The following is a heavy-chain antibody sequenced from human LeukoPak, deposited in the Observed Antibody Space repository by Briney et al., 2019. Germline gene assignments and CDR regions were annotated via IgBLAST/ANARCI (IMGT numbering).Heavy chain of an antibody. CDR3: ARGPVPNSSGYYLLDY. J-gene: IGHJ4*02. CDR2: INHSGST. V-gene: IGHV4-34*01. CDR1: GGSFSGYY. Sequence: SETLSLTCAVYGGSFSGYYWSWIRQPPGKGLEWIGEINHSGSTNYNPSLKSRVTISVGTSKNQFSLKLSSVTAADTAVYYCARGPVPNSSGYYLLDYWGQGTLVTVSS. D-gene: IGHD3-22*01.